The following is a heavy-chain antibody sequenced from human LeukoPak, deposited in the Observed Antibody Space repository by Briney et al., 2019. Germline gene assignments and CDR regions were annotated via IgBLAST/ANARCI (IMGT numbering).Heavy chain of an antibody. J-gene: IGHJ5*02. CDR1: GFTFSSYS. CDR2: ISSSSSYI. Sequence: GGSLRLSCAASGFTFSSYSMNWVRQAPGKGLEWVSSISSSSSYIYYADSVKGRFTISRDNAKNSLYLQMNSLRAEDTAVYYCARGGGLWFGELVGPAPWGQGTLATVSS. V-gene: IGHV3-21*01. D-gene: IGHD3-10*01. CDR3: ARGGGLWFGELVGPAP.